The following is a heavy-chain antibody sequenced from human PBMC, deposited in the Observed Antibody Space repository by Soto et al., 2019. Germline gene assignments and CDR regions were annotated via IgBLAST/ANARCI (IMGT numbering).Heavy chain of an antibody. CDR1: GGSISSYY. D-gene: IGHD3-16*01. CDR3: ARVSGGNYFDY. V-gene: IGHV4-59*01. CDR2: IYYSGST. Sequence: SDTLSLTCTVDGGSISSYYWSWIRQPPGKGLEWIGYIYYSGSTNYNPSLKSRVTISVDTSKNQFSLKLSSVTAADTAVYYCARVSGGNYFDYWGQGTLVTVS. J-gene: IGHJ4*02.